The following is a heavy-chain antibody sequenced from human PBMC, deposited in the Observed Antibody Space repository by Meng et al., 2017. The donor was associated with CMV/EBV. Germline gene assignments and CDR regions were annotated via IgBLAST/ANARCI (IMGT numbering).Heavy chain of an antibody. V-gene: IGHV4-34*01. CDR1: GGSFSGYY. D-gene: IGHD4-17*01. CDR2: INHSGST. CDR3: ARPHYANYFDY. Sequence: SETLSLTCAVYGGSFSGYYWSWIRQPPGKGLEWIGEINHSGSTDYNPSLKSRVTMSVDTSKNQFSLKLSSVTAADTAVYYCARPHYANYFDYWGQGTLVTVSS. J-gene: IGHJ4*02.